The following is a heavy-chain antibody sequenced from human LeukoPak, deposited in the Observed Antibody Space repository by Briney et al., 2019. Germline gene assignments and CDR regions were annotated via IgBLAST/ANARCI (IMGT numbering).Heavy chain of an antibody. Sequence: ASVKVSCKASGYPFTGYYMHWVRQAPGQGLEWMGWISDYNGNTNYAQKFQGRVTMATDTSTSTAYMELRSLTSDDTAVYYCARDVWPTYSSGWLNYLDYWGQGTLVTVSS. J-gene: IGHJ4*01. CDR3: ARDVWPTYSSGWLNYLDY. V-gene: IGHV1-18*04. D-gene: IGHD6-19*01. CDR1: GYPFTGYY. CDR2: ISDYNGNT.